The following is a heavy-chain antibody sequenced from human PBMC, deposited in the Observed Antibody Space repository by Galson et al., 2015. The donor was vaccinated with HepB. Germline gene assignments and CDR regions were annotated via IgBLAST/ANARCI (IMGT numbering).Heavy chain of an antibody. CDR2: INPSGGST. Sequence: SVKVSCKASGYTFTNYYMHWVRQAPGQGLEWMGIINPSGGSTSYAQKFQGRVTMTSDTSTSTVYMELSSPRSEDTAVYYCARAYCSGGSCYPGRYWGQGTLVTVSS. J-gene: IGHJ4*02. D-gene: IGHD2-15*01. CDR3: ARAYCSGGSCYPGRY. CDR1: GYTFTNYY. V-gene: IGHV1-46*03.